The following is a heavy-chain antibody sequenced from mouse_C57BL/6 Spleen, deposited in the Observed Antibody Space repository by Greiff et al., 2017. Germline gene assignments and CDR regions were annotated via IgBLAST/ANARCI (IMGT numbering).Heavy chain of an antibody. CDR1: GYAFSSYW. J-gene: IGHJ2*01. CDR3: ARSGGITTVV. V-gene: IGHV1-80*01. CDR2: IYPGDGDT. D-gene: IGHD1-1*01. Sequence: VQLQQSGAELVKPGASVKISCKASGYAFSSYWMNWVKQRTGKGLEWIGQIYPGDGDTNYNGKFKGKATLTADKSSSTAYMQLSSLTSEDSAVYFCARSGGITTVVWGQGTTLTVSS.